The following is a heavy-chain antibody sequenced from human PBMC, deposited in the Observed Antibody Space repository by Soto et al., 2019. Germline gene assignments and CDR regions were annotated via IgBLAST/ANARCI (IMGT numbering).Heavy chain of an antibody. CDR3: ARVFANKDYGDYDYFDY. CDR1: GFTFDDYT. J-gene: IGHJ4*02. D-gene: IGHD4-17*01. CDR2: ISWDGGST. V-gene: IGHV3-43*01. Sequence: GGSLRLSCAASGFTFDDYTMHWVRQAPGKGLEWVSLISWDGGSTYYADSVKGRFTISRDNSKNSLYLQMNSLRTEDTALYYCARVFANKDYGDYDYFDYWGQGTLVTVSS.